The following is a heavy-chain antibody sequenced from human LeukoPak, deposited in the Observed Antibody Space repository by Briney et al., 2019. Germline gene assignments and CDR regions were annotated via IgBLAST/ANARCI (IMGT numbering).Heavy chain of an antibody. Sequence: ASVKVSCKASGYIFPHFGITWVRQAPGQGLEWMGWISPYSGDTSYAQNFQGRVTMTRDTSTTTGYMELTSLTSDDTAVYYCARGIVGATKGLDYWGQGTLVTVSS. CDR1: GYIFPHFG. J-gene: IGHJ4*02. V-gene: IGHV1-18*01. CDR2: ISPYSGDT. D-gene: IGHD1-26*01. CDR3: ARGIVGATKGLDY.